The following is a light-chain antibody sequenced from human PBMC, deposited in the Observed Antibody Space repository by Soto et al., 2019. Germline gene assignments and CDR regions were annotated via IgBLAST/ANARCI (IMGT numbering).Light chain of an antibody. Sequence: IVLTQSPGTLSLSPGERATLSCRASQSVSSSYLAWYQQKPGQAPRLLIYGTSSRAPGIPDRFSVSGSGTDFILTISRLEPEDFAVYYCQQYDNPPRTFGQGTKVEIK. J-gene: IGKJ1*01. CDR3: QQYDNPPRT. CDR2: GTS. V-gene: IGKV3-20*01. CDR1: QSVSSSY.